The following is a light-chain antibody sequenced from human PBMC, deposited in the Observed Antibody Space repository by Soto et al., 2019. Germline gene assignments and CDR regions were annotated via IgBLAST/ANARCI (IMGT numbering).Light chain of an antibody. CDR1: HNVNNW. J-gene: IGKJ1*01. CDR2: HSS. Sequence: DIQMTQSPSTLSASVGDRVTITCRASHNVNNWLAWYQQKPGKAPKFLIYHSSTLESGVPSRFSRSVSGRELTLTIIDLQPDDFANYYCHQYDSYPLSFGQGTKVEVK. CDR3: HQYDSYPLS. V-gene: IGKV1-5*03.